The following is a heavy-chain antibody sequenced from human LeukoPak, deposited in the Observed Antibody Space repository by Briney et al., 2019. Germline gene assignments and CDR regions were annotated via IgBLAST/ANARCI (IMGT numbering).Heavy chain of an antibody. Sequence: GGSLRLSCAASGFTVSSNYMSWVRQAPGKGLEWVSVIYSGGSTYYADSVKGRFTISRHNSKNTLYLQMNSLRAEDTAVYYCARSSYYYDSSGSPTTLDAFDIWGQGTMVTVSS. CDR3: ARSSYYYDSSGSPTTLDAFDI. CDR1: GFTVSSNY. J-gene: IGHJ3*02. V-gene: IGHV3-53*04. D-gene: IGHD3-22*01. CDR2: IYSGGST.